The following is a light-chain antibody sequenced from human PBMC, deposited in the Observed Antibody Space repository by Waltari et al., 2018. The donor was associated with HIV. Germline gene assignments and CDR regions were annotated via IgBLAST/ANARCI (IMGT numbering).Light chain of an antibody. V-gene: IGLV2-14*01. CDR1: SSDVGGNNY. J-gene: IGLJ2*01. CDR2: EVS. CDR3: SSDTSSSTVV. Sequence: QSAMTQPASVSGSPGPSITISCTGTSSDVGGNNYVSCYQQPPGKAPQLMFYEVSKRPSGFSNRFSCSKSGNTASLTISVLQAEDEAYYYCSSDTSSSTVVFGGGTKLTVL.